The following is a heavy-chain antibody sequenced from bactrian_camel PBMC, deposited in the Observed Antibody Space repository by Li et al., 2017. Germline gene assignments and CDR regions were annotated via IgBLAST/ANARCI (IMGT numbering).Heavy chain of an antibody. V-gene: IGHV3S1*01. J-gene: IGHJ4*01. CDR3: ATPGLVSPYNY. CDR2: LWTGGGTT. CDR1: AHAYSSYC. Sequence: VQLVESGGGSVQAGGSLRLSCAASAHAYSSYCLGWFRQAPGKEREGVAALWTGGGTTYYADSVKGRFTISKDNSKNTVYLQMNSLKSEDTALYYCATPGLVSPYNYWGQGTQVTVS. D-gene: IGHD6*01.